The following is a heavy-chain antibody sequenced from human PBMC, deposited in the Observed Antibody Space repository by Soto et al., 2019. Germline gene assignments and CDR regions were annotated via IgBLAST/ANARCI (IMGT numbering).Heavy chain of an antibody. D-gene: IGHD4-17*01. J-gene: IGHJ4*02. CDR2: ISASGGNT. CDR1: GFTFCSCA. CDR3: ASRRNPYGAYDY. Sequence: WGALRLSCGAPGFTFCSCAMSWVRQAPGKGLEWVSLISASGGNTYYADSVKGRFTISRDNSKNTLYLQMNSLRADDTAVYYCASRRNPYGAYDYWGQGTLVTVSS. V-gene: IGHV3-23*01.